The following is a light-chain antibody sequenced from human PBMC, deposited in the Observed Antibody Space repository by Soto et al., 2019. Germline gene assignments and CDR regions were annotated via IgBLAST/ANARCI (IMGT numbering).Light chain of an antibody. J-gene: IGKJ1*01. Sequence: EIVMTQSPATLSVSPGEGATLSCRASQSVSSKLAWYQQKPGQAPRLLIYGASTRATGIPARFSGSGSGTEFTLTIRRLEPEDFAVYYCQHYGSSRWTFGQGTKVDIK. CDR1: QSVSSK. CDR2: GAS. V-gene: IGKV3-15*01. CDR3: QHYGSSRWT.